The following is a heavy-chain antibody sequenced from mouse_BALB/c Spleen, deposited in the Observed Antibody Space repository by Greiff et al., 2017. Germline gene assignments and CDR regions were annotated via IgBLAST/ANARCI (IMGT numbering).Heavy chain of an antibody. CDR3: ARHGGYGNYAFDD. J-gene: IGHJ2*01. Sequence: EVLLVESGGDLVKPGGSLKLSCAASGFTFSSYGMSWVRQTPDKRLEWVATISSGGSYTYYPDSVKGRFTISRDNAKNTLYLQMSSLKSEDTAMYYCARHGGYGNYAFDDWGQGTTLTVSS. V-gene: IGHV5-6*01. CDR1: GFTFSSYG. D-gene: IGHD2-10*02. CDR2: ISSGGSYT.